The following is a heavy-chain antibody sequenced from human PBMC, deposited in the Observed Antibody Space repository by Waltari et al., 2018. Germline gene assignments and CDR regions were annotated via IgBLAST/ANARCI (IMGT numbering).Heavy chain of an antibody. D-gene: IGHD3-10*01. CDR1: GFRFSNYW. V-gene: IGHV3-74*01. J-gene: IGHJ6*02. CDR3: ARLAPRTYRSPVPGRHYYYGMDV. CDR2: IGNDETSI. Sequence: EERLLESGGGLVQPGDSLRLSCAGSGFRFSNYWMNGVRQATGKGLVWVARIGNDETSISYADSVKGRLTISRDNAKNTVYLQMKGLRVEDTAVYYCARLAPRTYRSPVPGRHYYYGMDVWGQGTTVTVSS.